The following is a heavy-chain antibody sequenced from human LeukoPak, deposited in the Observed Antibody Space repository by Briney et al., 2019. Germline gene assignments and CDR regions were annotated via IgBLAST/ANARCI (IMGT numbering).Heavy chain of an antibody. CDR3: ARDPENVSGSYSHFDL. CDR2: ISTSSLYI. J-gene: IGHJ2*01. V-gene: IGHV3-21*01. CDR1: GFTFSKSN. Sequence: GGSLRLSCAASGFTFSKSNMNWVRQAPGKGPEWVSSISTSSLYIYYADSVKGRFTISRDNAKNSLYLQMNSLRAEDTAVYYCARDPENVSGSYSHFDLWGRGTLVTVSS. D-gene: IGHD1-26*01.